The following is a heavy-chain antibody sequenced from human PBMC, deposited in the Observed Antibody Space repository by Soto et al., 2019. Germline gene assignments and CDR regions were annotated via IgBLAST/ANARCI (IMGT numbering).Heavy chain of an antibody. CDR2: ISGTASRT. CDR1: GFTPTTTP. Sequence: GGSLRLSCAGSGFTPTTTPLSWVRQPPGKGLEWVTTISGTASRTYYVDSVKGRFFISRDNSKNTVTLQMNNLTVDDTAVYYCATSFRYFDNWGQGTRVTSPQ. CDR3: ATSFRYFDN. D-gene: IGHD3-9*01. J-gene: IGHJ4*02. V-gene: IGHV3-23*01.